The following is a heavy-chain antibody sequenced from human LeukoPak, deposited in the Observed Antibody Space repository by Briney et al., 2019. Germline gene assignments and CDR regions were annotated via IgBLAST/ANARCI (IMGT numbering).Heavy chain of an antibody. Sequence: VASVKVPCKVSGYTLTELSMHLVRQAPGKGLEWMGGFDPEDGETIYAQKFQGRVTMTEDTSTDTAYMELSSLRSEDTAVYYCATEGRFLEWLLFWGQGTLVTVSS. CDR3: ATEGRFLEWLLF. V-gene: IGHV1-24*01. CDR1: GYTLTELS. CDR2: FDPEDGET. D-gene: IGHD3-3*01. J-gene: IGHJ4*02.